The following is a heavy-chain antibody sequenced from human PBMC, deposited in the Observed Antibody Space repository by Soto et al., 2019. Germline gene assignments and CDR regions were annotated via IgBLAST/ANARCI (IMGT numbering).Heavy chain of an antibody. CDR2: INHSGST. V-gene: IGHV4-34*01. CDR3: ARGPHPGDKGIGRVYGMGG. CDR1: GGSFSGYY. J-gene: IGHJ6*02. Sequence: PSETLSLTCAVYGGSFSGYYWSWIRQPPGKGLEWIGEINHSGSTNYNPSLKSRVTISVDTSKNQFSLKLSSVTAADTAAYYCARGPHPGDKGIGRVYGMGGWGQGTTVTVSS. D-gene: IGHD5-18*01.